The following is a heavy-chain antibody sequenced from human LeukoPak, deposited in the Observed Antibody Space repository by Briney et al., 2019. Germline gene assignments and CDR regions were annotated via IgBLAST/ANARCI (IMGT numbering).Heavy chain of an antibody. CDR2: ISADGGST. J-gene: IGHJ4*02. CDR3: AKESGKFDY. V-gene: IGHV3-43*02. CDR1: GLNFYDSA. Sequence: PGGSLRLSCVASGLNFYDSAMHWVRQAPGKGLEWVSLISADGGSTFSADSVKGRFSISRDNSKNSLYLQMNGLRSEDTAMYYCAKESGKFDYWGQGTLVAVSS.